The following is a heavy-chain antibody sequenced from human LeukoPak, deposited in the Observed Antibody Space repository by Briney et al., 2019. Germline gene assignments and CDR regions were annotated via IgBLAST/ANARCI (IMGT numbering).Heavy chain of an antibody. CDR3: ARQGVRGVIIPWFDP. CDR1: GGSISSSSYY. J-gene: IGHJ5*02. CDR2: IYYSGST. V-gene: IGHV4-39*01. D-gene: IGHD3-10*01. Sequence: SETLSLTCTVSGGSISSSSYYWGWIRQPPGKGLEWIGSIYYSGSTYYNPSLRSRVTISVDTSKNQFSLKLSSVTAADTAVYYCARQGVRGVIIPWFDPWGQGTLVTVSS.